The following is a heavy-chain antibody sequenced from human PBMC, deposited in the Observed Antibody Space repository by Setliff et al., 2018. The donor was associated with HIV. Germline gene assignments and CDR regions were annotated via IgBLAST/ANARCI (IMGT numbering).Heavy chain of an antibody. CDR1: GGSISSHY. CDR3: AKDRNRYSSGWYVY. D-gene: IGHD6-19*01. J-gene: IGHJ4*02. Sequence: SETLSLTCTVSGGSISSHYWSWIRQPPGKGLEWIGSMSHSGSTLYNPSLKSRVTIPIDTPRNQFSLKLSSVTAADTAVYYCAKDRNRYSSGWYVYWGQGTLVTVSS. V-gene: IGHV4-59*11. CDR2: MSHSGST.